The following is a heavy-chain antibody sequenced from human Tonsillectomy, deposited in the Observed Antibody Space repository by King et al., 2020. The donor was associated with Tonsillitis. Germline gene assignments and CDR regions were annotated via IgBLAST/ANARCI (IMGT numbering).Heavy chain of an antibody. CDR2: IRSKVYGGTT. D-gene: IGHD6-19*01. CDR3: TRDSEAVAGITLDY. CDR1: GFTFGDFG. J-gene: IGHJ4*02. Sequence: VQLVESGGGLVQPGRSLRLSCRASGFTFGDFGMSWFRQAPGKGLEGVGFIRSKVYGGTTEYAASVKGRFTISRDDSKSIAYLQMNSLKTEDTAVYFCTRDSEAVAGITLDYWGQGTLVTVSS. V-gene: IGHV3-49*03.